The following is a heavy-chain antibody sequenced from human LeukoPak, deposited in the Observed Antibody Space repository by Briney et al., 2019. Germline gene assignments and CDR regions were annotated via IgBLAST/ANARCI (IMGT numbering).Heavy chain of an antibody. J-gene: IGHJ4*02. D-gene: IGHD1-26*01. CDR3: ARQRAHGTWAFDY. V-gene: IGHV4-39*01. Sequence: PSETLSLTCTVSGGSISSGAYYWTWIRQPPGQGLEWIGSVYHSGCIYYNPSLKSRLTISVDTSKDHFSLNLASVTAADTAVYYCARQRAHGTWAFDYWGQGTLLTVSS. CDR2: VYHSGCI. CDR1: GGSISSGAYY.